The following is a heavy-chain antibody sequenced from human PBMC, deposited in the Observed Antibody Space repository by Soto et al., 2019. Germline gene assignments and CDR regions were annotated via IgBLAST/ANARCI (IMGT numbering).Heavy chain of an antibody. CDR2: INPGNGNT. V-gene: IGHV1-3*01. CDR1: GYTFTSYG. D-gene: IGHD3-16*01. CDR3: ARMATFGSLNWFDP. Sequence: ASVKVSYKASGYTFTSYGMNWVRQAPGRGLEWMGWINPGNGNTKYSQKFQGRVIIERDISIATAYMELSSLRSDDTAIYYCARMATFGSLNWFDPWGQGTLVTVSS. J-gene: IGHJ5*02.